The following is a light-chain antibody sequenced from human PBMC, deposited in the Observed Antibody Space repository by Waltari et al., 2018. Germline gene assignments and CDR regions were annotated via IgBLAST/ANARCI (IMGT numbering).Light chain of an antibody. Sequence: EIVLTQSPATLSFSPGERATLSCRASQSVSSYLAWYQQKPGQAPRLLIYDASNRATGIPARFSGSGSGTDFTLTISSLEPEDFAVYYCQQRSNWPLFTFGGGTKVEIK. V-gene: IGKV3-11*01. CDR1: QSVSSY. J-gene: IGKJ4*01. CDR3: QQRSNWPLFT. CDR2: DAS.